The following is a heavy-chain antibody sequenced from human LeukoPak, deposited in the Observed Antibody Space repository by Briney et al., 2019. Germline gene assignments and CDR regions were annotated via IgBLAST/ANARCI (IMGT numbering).Heavy chain of an antibody. V-gene: IGHV3-9*01. Sequence: GGSLRLSCAASGFSFDDDYAMHWVRQVPGGGLEWVSGINWNSDSIHYADSVKGRFTISRDNANNSLFLHMNRLRPEDTALYYCAKNMGFRDLHGHNWFDPWGQGTLVTVSS. CDR1: GFSFDDDYA. D-gene: IGHD3/OR15-3a*01. CDR2: INWNSDSI. J-gene: IGHJ5*02. CDR3: AKNMGFRDLHGHNWFDP.